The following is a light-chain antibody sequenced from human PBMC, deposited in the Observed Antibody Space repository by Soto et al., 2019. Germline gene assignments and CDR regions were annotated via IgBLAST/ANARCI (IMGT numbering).Light chain of an antibody. Sequence: DIQMTQSPSTLSASVGDRVTITCRASQSISSWLAWYQQIPGKVPKLLIYDASSLESGVPSRFSGSGSGTEFTLTISSLQPDDFATYYCQQYNSYSRTFGQGTKVEIK. CDR2: DAS. CDR3: QQYNSYSRT. CDR1: QSISSW. J-gene: IGKJ1*01. V-gene: IGKV1-5*01.